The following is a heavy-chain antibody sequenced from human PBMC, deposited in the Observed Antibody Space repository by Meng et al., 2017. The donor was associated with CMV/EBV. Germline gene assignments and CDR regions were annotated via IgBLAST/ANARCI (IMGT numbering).Heavy chain of an antibody. CDR2: ISAYNGNT. V-gene: IGHV1-18*01. CDR1: GYTFTSYG. J-gene: IGHJ4*02. Sequence: ASVKVSCKASGYTFTSYGISWVRQAPGQGLEWMGWISAYNGNTNYAQKLQGRVTITRDTSTSTAYMELRSLRSDDTAVYYCARVEELVGWGGGEIKVPDYWGQGTLVTVSS. D-gene: IGHD6-13*01. CDR3: ARVEELVGWGGGEIKVPDY.